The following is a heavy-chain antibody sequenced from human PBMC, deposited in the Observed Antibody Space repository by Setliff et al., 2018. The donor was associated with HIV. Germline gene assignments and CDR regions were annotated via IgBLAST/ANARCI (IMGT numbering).Heavy chain of an antibody. CDR3: SRGIVQRQWLRSLIFYYYYMDV. J-gene: IGHJ6*03. V-gene: IGHV4-34*01. CDR1: GGSLTNFW. CDR2: IYHSGSF. D-gene: IGHD5-12*01. Sequence: SETLSLTCTLYGGSLTNFWWTWVRQPPGKGLEWIGEIYHSGSFHYNPSLKSRVTISADTSKNQFSLKMRSVTAGDTAMYYCSRGIVQRQWLRSLIFYYYYMDVWANGTMVTVSS.